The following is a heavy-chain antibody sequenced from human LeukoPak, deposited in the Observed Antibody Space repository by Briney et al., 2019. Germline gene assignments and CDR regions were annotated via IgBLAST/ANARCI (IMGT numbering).Heavy chain of an antibody. D-gene: IGHD3-16*01. J-gene: IGHJ5*02. CDR1: GYTFTSYD. CDR3: ARDRAGGEGFDP. V-gene: IGHV1-8*01. Sequence: ASVKVSCKASGYTFTSYDINWVRQATGQGLEWMGWMNPNSGNTGYAQKFQGRVTMTRNTSISTAYMELSSLRSEDTAVYYCARDRAGGEGFDPWGQGTLVTVSS. CDR2: MNPNSGNT.